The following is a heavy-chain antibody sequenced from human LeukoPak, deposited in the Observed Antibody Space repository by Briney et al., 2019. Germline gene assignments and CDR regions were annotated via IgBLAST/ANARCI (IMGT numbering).Heavy chain of an antibody. CDR1: GYTFTSYA. V-gene: IGHV1-3*01. CDR3: ARDMVGLSYYFDY. Sequence: GASVKVSCKASGYTFTSYAMHWLGQAPGQGLEWMGWINAGNGNTKYSQKFQGRVTITRDTSASTAYMELSSLRSEDTAVYYCARDMVGLSYYFDYWGQGTLVTVSS. D-gene: IGHD4/OR15-4a*01. CDR2: INAGNGNT. J-gene: IGHJ4*02.